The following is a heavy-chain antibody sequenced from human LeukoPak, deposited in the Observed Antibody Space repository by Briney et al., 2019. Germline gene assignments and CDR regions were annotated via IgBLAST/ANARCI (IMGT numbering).Heavy chain of an antibody. V-gene: IGHV1-69*04. D-gene: IGHD5-24*01. J-gene: IGHJ3*02. CDR2: IIPILGIA. CDR3: ASVEMATIRAFDI. Sequence: ASVKVSCKASGGTFSSYAISWVRQAPGQGLEWMGRIIPILGIANYAQKFQSRVTITADKSTSTAYMELSSLRSEDTAVYYCASVEMATIRAFDIWGQGTMVTVSS. CDR1: GGTFSSYA.